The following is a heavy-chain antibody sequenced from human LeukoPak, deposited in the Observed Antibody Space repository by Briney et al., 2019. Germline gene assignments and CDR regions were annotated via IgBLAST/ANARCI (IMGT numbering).Heavy chain of an antibody. J-gene: IGHJ4*02. CDR3: ARGPGYSSGWYRGYFDY. CDR2: INHSGST. CDR1: GGSFSGYY. D-gene: IGHD6-19*01. Sequence: RSETLSLTCAVYGGSFSGYYWSWIRQPPGKGLEWIGEINHSGSTNYNPSLKSRVTISVDTSKNQFSLKPSSVTAADTAVYYCARGPGYSSGWYRGYFDYWGQGTLVTVSS. V-gene: IGHV4-34*01.